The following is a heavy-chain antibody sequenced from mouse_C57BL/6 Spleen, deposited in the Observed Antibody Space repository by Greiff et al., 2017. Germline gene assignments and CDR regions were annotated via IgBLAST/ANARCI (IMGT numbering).Heavy chain of an antibody. Sequence: EVMLVESVAELVRPGASVKLSCTASGFNIKNTYMHWVKQRPEQGLEWIGRIDPANGNTKYAPKFQGKATITADTSSNTAYLQLSSLTSEDTAIYYCARHYGSRGNYAMDYWGQGTSVTVSS. V-gene: IGHV14-3*01. D-gene: IGHD1-1*01. J-gene: IGHJ4*01. CDR3: ARHYGSRGNYAMDY. CDR1: GFNIKNTY. CDR2: IDPANGNT.